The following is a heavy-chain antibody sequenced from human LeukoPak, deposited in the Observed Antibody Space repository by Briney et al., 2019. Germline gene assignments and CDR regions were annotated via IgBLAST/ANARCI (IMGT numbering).Heavy chain of an antibody. D-gene: IGHD6-19*01. CDR2: ISGSGDT. Sequence: GGSLRLSCAGSGFTFSNYAMTWVRQAPGKGLEWVSAISGSGDTYYADSVKGRFTISRDNSKNTLYLQMNSLRAEDTAVYYCAKDHSSGWVYYYYYYGMDVWGQGTTVTVSS. J-gene: IGHJ6*02. V-gene: IGHV3-23*01. CDR1: GFTFSNYA. CDR3: AKDHSSGWVYYYYYYGMDV.